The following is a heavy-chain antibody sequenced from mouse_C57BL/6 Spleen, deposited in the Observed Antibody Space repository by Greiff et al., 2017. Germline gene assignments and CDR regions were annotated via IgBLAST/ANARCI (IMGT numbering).Heavy chain of an antibody. CDR1: GFTFSSYG. Sequence: EVTLVESGGDLVKPGGSLKLSCAASGFTFSSYGMSWVRQTPDKRLEWVATISSGGSYTYYPDSVKGRFTISRDNAKNTLYLQMSSLKSEDTAMYYCARQGDGPFAYWGQGTLVTVSA. CDR3: ARQGDGPFAY. V-gene: IGHV5-6*02. CDR2: ISSGGSYT. J-gene: IGHJ3*01. D-gene: IGHD2-3*01.